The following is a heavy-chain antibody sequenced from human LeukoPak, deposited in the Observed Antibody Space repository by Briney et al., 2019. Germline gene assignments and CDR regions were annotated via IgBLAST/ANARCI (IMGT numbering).Heavy chain of an antibody. D-gene: IGHD3-3*01. CDR1: GFTFSSYS. Sequence: PGGSLRLSCAASGFTFSSYSMNWVRQAPGKGLEWVSYISSSSSTIHYADSVKGRFTVSRDTAKNSLYLMNSLRAEDTAVYYCARDRRGAISYYYYGVDVWGQGTTVTVSS. V-gene: IGHV3-48*01. CDR3: ARDRRGAISYYYYGVDV. CDR2: ISSSSSTI. J-gene: IGHJ6*02.